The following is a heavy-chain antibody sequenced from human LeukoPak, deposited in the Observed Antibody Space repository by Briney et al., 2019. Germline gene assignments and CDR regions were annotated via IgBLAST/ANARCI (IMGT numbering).Heavy chain of an antibody. CDR2: IYYSGST. CDR1: GGSISSYY. D-gene: IGHD2-8*01. V-gene: IGHV4-59*12. Sequence: PSETLSLTCTVSGGSISSYYWSWIRQPPGKGLEWIGYIYYSGSTNYNPSLKSRVTMSVDTSKNQFSLKLSSVTAADTAVYYCARGNGPFDPWGQGTLVTVSS. J-gene: IGHJ5*02. CDR3: ARGNGPFDP.